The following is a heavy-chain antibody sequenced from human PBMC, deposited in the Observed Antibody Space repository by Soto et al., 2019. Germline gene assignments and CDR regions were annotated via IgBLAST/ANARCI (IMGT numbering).Heavy chain of an antibody. CDR3: ARALPTGYYYDSSGYHGAFDI. CDR1: GGSISSGGYY. V-gene: IGHV4-31*03. CDR2: IYYSGST. Sequence: SETLSLTCTVSGGSISSGGYYWSWIRQHPGKGLEWIGYIYYSGSTYYNPSLKSRVTISVDTSKNQFSLKLSSVTTADTAVYYCARALPTGYYYDSSGYHGAFDIWGQGTMVTVSS. D-gene: IGHD3-22*01. J-gene: IGHJ3*02.